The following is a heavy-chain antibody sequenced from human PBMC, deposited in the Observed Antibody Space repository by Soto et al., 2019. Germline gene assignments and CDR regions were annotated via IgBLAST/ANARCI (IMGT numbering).Heavy chain of an antibody. CDR1: GFTFSSYW. D-gene: IGHD4-4*01. Sequence: PGGSLRLCCAASGFTFSSYWMNWGRQAPGKGLEWVANIKQDGSEKYYVDSVKGRFTISRDNAKNSLYLQMNSLRAEDTAVYYCAREIKTTAIKYYYYGMDVWGQGTTVTVSS. J-gene: IGHJ6*02. CDR2: IKQDGSEK. V-gene: IGHV3-7*01. CDR3: AREIKTTAIKYYYYGMDV.